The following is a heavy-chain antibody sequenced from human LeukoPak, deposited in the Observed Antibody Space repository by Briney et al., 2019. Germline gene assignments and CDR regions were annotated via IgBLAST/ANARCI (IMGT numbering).Heavy chain of an antibody. CDR2: IIPILGIA. CDR3: AGMPDYYDSSGYEGSKDY. V-gene: IGHV1-69*02. D-gene: IGHD3-22*01. J-gene: IGHJ4*02. Sequence: SVKVSCKASGYTFTSYYMHWVRQAPGQGLEWMGRIIPILGIANYAQKFQGRVTITADKSTSTAYMELSSLRSEDTAVYYCAGMPDYYDSSGYEGSKDYWGQGTLVTVSS. CDR1: GYTFTSYY.